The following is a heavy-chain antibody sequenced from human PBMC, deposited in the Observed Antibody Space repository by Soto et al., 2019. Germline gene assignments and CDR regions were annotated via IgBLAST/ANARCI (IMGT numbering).Heavy chain of an antibody. CDR1: GFTFSSYA. CDR3: ARSYSGSYVYFDY. CDR2: ISYDGSNK. D-gene: IGHD3-10*01. V-gene: IGHV3-30-3*01. Sequence: QVQLVESGGGVVQPGRSLRLSCAASGFTFSSYAMHWVRQAPGKGLEWVAVISYDGSNKYYADSVKGRFTISRDNSKNTLYLQMNSLRAEDTAVYYCARSYSGSYVYFDYWGQGTLVTVSS. J-gene: IGHJ4*02.